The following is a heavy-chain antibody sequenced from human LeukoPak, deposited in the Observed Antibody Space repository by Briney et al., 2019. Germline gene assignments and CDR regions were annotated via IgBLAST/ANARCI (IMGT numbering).Heavy chain of an antibody. Sequence: PSETLSLTCTVSGGSISSSSYYWGWIRQPPGKGLEWIGSIYYSGSTYYNPSLKSRVTISVDTSKNQFSLKLSSVTAADTAVYYCAREVGVVPTGDAFDIWGQGTMVTVSS. J-gene: IGHJ3*02. CDR3: AREVGVVPTGDAFDI. CDR2: IYYSGST. V-gene: IGHV4-39*02. CDR1: GGSISSSSYY. D-gene: IGHD2-2*01.